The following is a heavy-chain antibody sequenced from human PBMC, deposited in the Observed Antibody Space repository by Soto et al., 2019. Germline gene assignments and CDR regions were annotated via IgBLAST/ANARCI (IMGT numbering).Heavy chain of an antibody. J-gene: IGHJ4*02. V-gene: IGHV3-48*03. CDR3: ARGEDSSCWYTTFDY. CDR1: GFTFSSYE. Sequence: EVQLVESGGGLVQPGGSLRLSCAASGFTFSSYEMNWVRQAPGKGLEWVSYISSSGSTIYYADSVKGRFTISRDNAKNSLYLQLNSLRAEDTAVYYCARGEDSSCWYTTFDYWGQGTLVTVSS. CDR2: ISSSGSTI. D-gene: IGHD6-19*01.